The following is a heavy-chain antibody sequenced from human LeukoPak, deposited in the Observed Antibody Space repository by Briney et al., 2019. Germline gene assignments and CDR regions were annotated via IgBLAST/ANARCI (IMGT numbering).Heavy chain of an antibody. D-gene: IGHD3-10*01. J-gene: IGHJ4*02. CDR2: IAYDGSIT. CDR3: AKDMGADGSGSYSHFDY. Sequence: PGGSLRLSCAASGFTLSSYPMHWVRQAPGKGLEWLAVIAYDGSITLYTDSVKGRFTISRDSSKNTLYLQMNSLRTEDTAVYYCAKDMGADGSGSYSHFDYWGQGTLVTVSS. V-gene: IGHV3-30-3*01. CDR1: GFTLSSYP.